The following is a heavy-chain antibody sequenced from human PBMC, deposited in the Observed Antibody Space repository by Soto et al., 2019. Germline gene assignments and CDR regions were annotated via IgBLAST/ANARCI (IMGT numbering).Heavy chain of an antibody. CDR2: INPSGGST. J-gene: IGHJ4*02. V-gene: IGHV1-46*03. Sequence: QVQLVQSGAEVKKPGASVKVSCKASGYTFTSYYMHWVRQAPGQGLEWMGIINPSGGSTSYAQKFQGRVTMTRDTSTSTVYMELSSLRSEDTAVYYCALPLGYCSGGSCKWAIDYWGQGTLVTVSS. CDR3: ALPLGYCSGGSCKWAIDY. CDR1: GYTFTSYY. D-gene: IGHD2-15*01.